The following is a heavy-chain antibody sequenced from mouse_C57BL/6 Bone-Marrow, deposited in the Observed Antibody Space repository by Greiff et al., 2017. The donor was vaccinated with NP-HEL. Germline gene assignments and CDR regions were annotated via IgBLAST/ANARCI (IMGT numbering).Heavy chain of an antibody. Sequence: EVKLQESGPELVKPGASVKISCKASGYSFTGYYMNWVKQSPEKSLEWIGEINPSTGGTTYNQKFKAKATLTVDKSSSTAYMQLKSLTSEDSAVYYCARSHYYGSSPWFAYWGQGTLVTVSA. V-gene: IGHV1-42*01. CDR3: ARSHYYGSSPWFAY. J-gene: IGHJ3*01. CDR1: GYSFTGYY. CDR2: INPSTGGT. D-gene: IGHD1-1*01.